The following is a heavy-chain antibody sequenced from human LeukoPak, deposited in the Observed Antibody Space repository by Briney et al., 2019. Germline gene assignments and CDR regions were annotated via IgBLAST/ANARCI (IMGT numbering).Heavy chain of an antibody. D-gene: IGHD3-22*01. J-gene: IGHJ4*02. Sequence: GGSLRLSCAASGFTFRSYGVHWVRQAPGKGLEWVAFIRYDGSNKYYADSVKGRFTISRDNSKNTLYLQMNSLRAGDTAVYYCAKDLPHYYDSSGLDYWGQGTLVTVSS. CDR1: GFTFRSYG. CDR2: IRYDGSNK. CDR3: AKDLPHYYDSSGLDY. V-gene: IGHV3-30*02.